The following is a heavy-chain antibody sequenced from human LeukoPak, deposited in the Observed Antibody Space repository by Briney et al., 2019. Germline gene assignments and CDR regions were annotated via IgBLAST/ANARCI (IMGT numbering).Heavy chain of an antibody. CDR3: ARHDYYDSSGYYYIDY. J-gene: IGHJ4*02. CDR1: GYTFTSYG. V-gene: IGHV1-18*01. Sequence: ASVKVSCKASGYTFTSYGISWVRQAPGQGLERMGWISAYNGNTNYAQKLQGRVTMTTDTSTSTAYMELRSLRSDDTAVYYCARHDYYDSSGYYYIDYWGQGTLVTVSS. D-gene: IGHD3-22*01. CDR2: ISAYNGNT.